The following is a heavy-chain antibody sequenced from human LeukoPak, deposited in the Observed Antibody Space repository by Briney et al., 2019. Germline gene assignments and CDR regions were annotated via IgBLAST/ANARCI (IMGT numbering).Heavy chain of an antibody. V-gene: IGHV1-2*02. CDR2: INPNSGGT. Sequence: ASVKVSCKASGYTFTGYYMHWVRQAPGQGLEWMGWINPNSGGTNYAQKFRGRVTMTRDTSISTAYMELSRLRSDDTAVYYCARDCSGGSCYRYWGQGTLVTVSS. CDR1: GYTFTGYY. J-gene: IGHJ4*02. D-gene: IGHD2-15*01. CDR3: ARDCSGGSCYRY.